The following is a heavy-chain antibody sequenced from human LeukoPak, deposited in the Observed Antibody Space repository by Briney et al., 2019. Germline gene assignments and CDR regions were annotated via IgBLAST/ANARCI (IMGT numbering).Heavy chain of an antibody. CDR1: GFTFSSYG. Sequence: GRSLRLSCAASGFTFSSYGMHWVRQAPGKGLEWVAVISYDGSNKYHADSVKGRFTISRDNTKNTLYLQMNSLRTEDTAVYYCAKQPLVRGGWYFDYWGQRTLVTVSS. V-gene: IGHV3-30*18. CDR2: ISYDGSNK. J-gene: IGHJ4*02. CDR3: AKQPLVRGGWYFDY. D-gene: IGHD3-10*01.